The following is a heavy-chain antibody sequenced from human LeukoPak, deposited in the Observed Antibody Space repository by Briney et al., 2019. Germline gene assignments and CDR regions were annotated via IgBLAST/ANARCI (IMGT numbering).Heavy chain of an antibody. CDR1: GYSISSGYN. D-gene: IGHD3-10*01. J-gene: IGHJ4*02. V-gene: IGHV4-38-2*01. CDR3: AADYYGSGPFDY. Sequence: SETLSLTCAVSGYSISSGYNWGWIRQPPGKGLEWIGSIYHSGSTYYNPSLKSRVTISVDTSKNQFSLKLSSVTAADTAVYYCAADYYGSGPFDYWGQGTLVTVSS. CDR2: IYHSGST.